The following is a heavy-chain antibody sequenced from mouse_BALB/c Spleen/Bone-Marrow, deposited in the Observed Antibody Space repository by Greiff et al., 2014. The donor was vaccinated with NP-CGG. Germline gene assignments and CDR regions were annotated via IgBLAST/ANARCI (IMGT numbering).Heavy chain of an antibody. V-gene: IGHV1S41*01. D-gene: IGHD2-4*01. CDR2: FAPGCGNT. CDR3: ARARSTVMTTWYFDV. CDR1: GYTFTSYW. Sequence: DLVKPGASVKLSCKASGYTFTSYWINWIKQRPGQGLEWIGRFAPGCGNTYYNEMFKGKATLTVDTSSSTAFIQLSSLSSEDSAVYFCARARSTVMTTWYFDVWGAGTTVTVSS. J-gene: IGHJ1*01.